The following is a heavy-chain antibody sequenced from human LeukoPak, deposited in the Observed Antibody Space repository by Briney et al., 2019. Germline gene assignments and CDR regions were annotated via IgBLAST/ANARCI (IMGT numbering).Heavy chain of an antibody. CDR1: GGSFNGYY. Sequence: SETLSLTCAVYGGSFNGYYWSWIRQPPGKGLEWIGYIYYRVTSDYNPSLKSRVTMSVDMSTRQISLKLSSVTAADTVVYYCARAVGGDGSGSLWGPGTLVTVSS. CDR3: ARAVGGDGSGSL. J-gene: IGHJ4*02. CDR2: IYYRVTS. V-gene: IGHV4-34*11. D-gene: IGHD3-10*01.